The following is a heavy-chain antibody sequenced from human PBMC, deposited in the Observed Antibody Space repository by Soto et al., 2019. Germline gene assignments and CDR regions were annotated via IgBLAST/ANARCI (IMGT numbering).Heavy chain of an antibody. Sequence: QVQLVQSGAEVKKPGSSVKVSCKASGGTFSSYAISWVRQAPGQGLEWMGGIIPIFGTANYAQKFQGRVTITADKSTSTAYMELSSLRSEDTAVYYCARDEVVVVTTTEDYYGMDVWGQGTTVTVSS. V-gene: IGHV1-69*06. J-gene: IGHJ6*02. CDR2: IIPIFGTA. CDR3: ARDEVVVVTTTEDYYGMDV. D-gene: IGHD2-15*01. CDR1: GGTFSSYA.